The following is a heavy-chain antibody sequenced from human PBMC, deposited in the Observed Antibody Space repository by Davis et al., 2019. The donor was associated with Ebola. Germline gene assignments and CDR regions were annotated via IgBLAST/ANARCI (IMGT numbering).Heavy chain of an antibody. J-gene: IGHJ6*02. D-gene: IGHD6-13*01. CDR3: ARDGCPHSSSWYCSYYYGMDV. V-gene: IGHV1-2*04. CDR2: INPNSGGT. Sequence: AASVKVSCKASGYTFTGYYMHWVRQAPGQGLEWMGWINPNSGGTNYAQKFKGWVTMTRDTSISTAYMELSSLRSEDTAVYYCARDGCPHSSSWYCSYYYGMDVWGQGTTVTVSS. CDR1: GYTFTGYY.